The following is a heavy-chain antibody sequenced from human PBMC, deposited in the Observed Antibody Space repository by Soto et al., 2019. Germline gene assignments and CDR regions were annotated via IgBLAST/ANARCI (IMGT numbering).Heavy chain of an antibody. CDR1: EFTFSSYS. J-gene: IGHJ4*02. CDR2: FRSSGDGGTT. CDR3: AKKVNSGPGSQYFDY. Sequence: PGGSLRLSCAASEFTFSSYSMSWVRQAPGKGLEWVSGFRSSGDGGTTYYADSVKGRFTISRDNSKNTLFLQMNSLRAEDTAIYYCAKKVNSGPGSQYFDYWGQGTLVTVSS. V-gene: IGHV3-23*01. D-gene: IGHD3-10*01.